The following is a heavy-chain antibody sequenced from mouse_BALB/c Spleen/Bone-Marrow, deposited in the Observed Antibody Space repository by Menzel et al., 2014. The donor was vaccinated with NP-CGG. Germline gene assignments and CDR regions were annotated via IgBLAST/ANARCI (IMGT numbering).Heavy chain of an antibody. J-gene: IGHJ2*01. CDR1: GYTSTSYW. CDR2: IYPSDSYT. Sequence: QVQLQQSGAELVRPGASVKLSCKASGYTSTSYWINWVKQRPGQGLEWIGNIYPSDSYTNYNQKFKDKATLTVDKSSSTAYMQLSSPTSEDSAVYYCTRTTEGFDYWGQGTTLTVSS. D-gene: IGHD1-1*01. V-gene: IGHV1-69*02. CDR3: TRTTEGFDY.